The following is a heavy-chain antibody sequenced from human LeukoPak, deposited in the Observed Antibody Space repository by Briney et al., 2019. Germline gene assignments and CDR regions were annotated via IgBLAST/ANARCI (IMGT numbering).Heavy chain of an antibody. CDR3: ARDITSSSWYPNYYYYYYMDV. Sequence: SETLSLTCTVSGGSISSSSYYWGWIRQPPGKGLEWIGSIHYSGSTYYNPSLKSRVTISVDTSKNQFSLKLSSVTAADTAVYYCARDITSSSWYPNYYYYYYMDVWGKGTTVTVSS. J-gene: IGHJ6*03. CDR1: GGSISSSSYY. V-gene: IGHV4-39*07. D-gene: IGHD6-13*01. CDR2: IHYSGST.